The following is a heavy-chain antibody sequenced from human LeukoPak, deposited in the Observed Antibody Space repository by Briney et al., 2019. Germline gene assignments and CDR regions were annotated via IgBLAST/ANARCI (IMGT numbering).Heavy chain of an antibody. Sequence: SETLSLTCTVSDGSISSSSYYWGWIRQPPGKGLEWIGNIYYSGSTYYNPSLKSRVTISVDTSKNQFSLKLSSVTAADTAVYYCARDRGYYDSSGYYYGWFDPWGQGTLVTVSS. J-gene: IGHJ5*02. CDR3: ARDRGYYDSSGYYYGWFDP. CDR2: IYYSGST. CDR1: DGSISSSSYY. D-gene: IGHD3-22*01. V-gene: IGHV4-39*07.